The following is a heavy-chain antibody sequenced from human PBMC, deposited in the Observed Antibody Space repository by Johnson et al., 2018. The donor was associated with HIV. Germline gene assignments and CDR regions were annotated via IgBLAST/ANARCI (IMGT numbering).Heavy chain of an antibody. CDR3: ARTAMTPVTSSPDAFDI. V-gene: IGHV3-66*01. Sequence: VQLVESGGGLVQPGGSLRLSCAASGFTVSSNYMSWVRQAPGKGLEWVSVIYSGGTTYYADSVKGRFTISRDKSNNTLDLQMNSLRAEDTAVYYCARTAMTPVTSSPDAFDIWGQGTRVTVSS. D-gene: IGHD4-17*01. CDR1: GFTVSSNY. J-gene: IGHJ3*02. CDR2: IYSGGTT.